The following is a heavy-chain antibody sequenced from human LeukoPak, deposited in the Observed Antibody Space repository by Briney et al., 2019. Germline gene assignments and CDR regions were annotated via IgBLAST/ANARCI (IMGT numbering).Heavy chain of an antibody. Sequence: GGSLRLSCAASGFTVSSNYMSWVRQAPGKGLEWVSVIYSGGTTYYADSVKGRFTISRDNSKNTLYLQMNSLRVEDTAVYYCAKVRADYSNEYYFDYWGQGTLVTVSS. V-gene: IGHV3-66*01. CDR2: IYSGGTT. J-gene: IGHJ4*02. D-gene: IGHD4-11*01. CDR1: GFTVSSNY. CDR3: AKVRADYSNEYYFDY.